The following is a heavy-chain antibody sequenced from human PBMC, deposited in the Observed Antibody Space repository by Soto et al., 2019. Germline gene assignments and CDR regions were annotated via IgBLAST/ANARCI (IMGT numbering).Heavy chain of an antibody. CDR1: GGSISSSNW. D-gene: IGHD3-10*01. V-gene: IGHV4-4*02. J-gene: IGHJ6*02. Sequence: SETLSLTCAVSGGSISSSNWWSWVRQPPGKGLEWIGEIYHSGSTNYNPSLKSRVTISVDKSKNQFSLKLSSVTAADTAVYYCAREEITMVRGVISHYYYGMDVWGQGTTVTGLL. CDR3: AREEITMVRGVISHYYYGMDV. CDR2: IYHSGST.